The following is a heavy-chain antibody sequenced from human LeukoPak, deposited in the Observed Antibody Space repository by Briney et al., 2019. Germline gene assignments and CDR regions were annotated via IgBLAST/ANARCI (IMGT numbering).Heavy chain of an antibody. CDR3: ARIRGSGSSGMDV. D-gene: IGHD3-10*01. Sequence: KPGGSLRLSCAVSGFTFSSYTMHWVRQAPGKGLEWVSSISSSSSYIYYADSVKGRFTISRDNAKNSLYLQMNSLRAEDTAVYYCARIRGSGSSGMDVWGQGTTVTVSS. V-gene: IGHV3-21*01. CDR1: GFTFSSYT. J-gene: IGHJ6*02. CDR2: ISSSSSYI.